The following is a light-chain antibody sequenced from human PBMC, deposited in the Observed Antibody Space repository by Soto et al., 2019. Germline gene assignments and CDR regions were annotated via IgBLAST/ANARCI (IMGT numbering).Light chain of an antibody. Sequence: QSALTQPASVSGSPGQSITISCTGTSSDVGAYNHVSWYQQHPGKAPKVIIYDVTTRPSGVSNNFSGSKSGNTASLTISGLQAEDEADYYCSSYTRSSTYVFGTGTKLTVL. V-gene: IGLV2-14*03. J-gene: IGLJ1*01. CDR2: DVT. CDR1: SSDVGAYNH. CDR3: SSYTRSSTYV.